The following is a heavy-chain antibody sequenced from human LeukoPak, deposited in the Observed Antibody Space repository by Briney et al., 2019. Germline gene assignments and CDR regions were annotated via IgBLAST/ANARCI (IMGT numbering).Heavy chain of an antibody. Sequence: SETLSLTCTVSGGSISSSYWSWIRQPAGKGLEYIGRIYTSGSTNYNPSLKSRVTISVDTSKNQFSLKLSSVTAADTAVYYCARGTAAAGTLRLYYFDYWGQGTLVTVSS. J-gene: IGHJ4*02. CDR3: ARGTAAAGTLRLYYFDY. CDR1: GGSISSSY. D-gene: IGHD6-13*01. CDR2: IYTSGST. V-gene: IGHV4-4*07.